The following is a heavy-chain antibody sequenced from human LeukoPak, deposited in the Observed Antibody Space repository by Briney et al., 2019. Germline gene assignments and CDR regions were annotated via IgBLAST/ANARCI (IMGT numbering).Heavy chain of an antibody. CDR3: VRDFNYDTSGPFQH. CDR2: IQYDGNYE. V-gene: IGHV3-33*05. CDR1: GFTFSSYG. D-gene: IGHD3-22*01. J-gene: IGHJ1*01. Sequence: PGTSLRLSCAASGFTFSSYGIHWVRQAPGKGLEWMVFIQYDGNYEKYAESVRGRVTISRDNSKNTVYLQMNSLRAEDTAVYYCVRDFNYDTSGPFQHWGQGTLVTVSS.